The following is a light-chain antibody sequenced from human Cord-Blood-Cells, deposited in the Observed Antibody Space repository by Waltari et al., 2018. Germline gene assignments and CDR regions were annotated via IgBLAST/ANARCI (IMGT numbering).Light chain of an antibody. CDR1: SSDVGGYNY. J-gene: IGLJ2*01. V-gene: IGLV2-8*01. CDR2: EVS. CDR3: SSYAGSNKLV. Sequence: QSALTQPPSASGSPGQSVTISCTGTSSDVGGYNYVSWYQQHPGKAPKLMFYEVSKRPSGVPVRVSGSKSGNTASLTVAGLQAEDEADYYCSSYAGSNKLVFGGGTKLTVL.